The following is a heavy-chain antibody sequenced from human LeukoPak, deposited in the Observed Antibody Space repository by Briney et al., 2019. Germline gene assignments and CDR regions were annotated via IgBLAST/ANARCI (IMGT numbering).Heavy chain of an antibody. CDR3: AKKRTPVAGTNYFDY. D-gene: IGHD6-19*01. Sequence: GGSLRLSCAASGFTFSSYSMNWVRQAPGKGLEWVSGVSAGGDKTDYAESVKGRFTISRDNSKNTVYMQMTSVTAEDTARYYCAKKRTPVAGTNYFDYWGLGTLVTVSS. V-gene: IGHV3-23*01. CDR2: VSAGGDKT. CDR1: GFTFSSYS. J-gene: IGHJ4*02.